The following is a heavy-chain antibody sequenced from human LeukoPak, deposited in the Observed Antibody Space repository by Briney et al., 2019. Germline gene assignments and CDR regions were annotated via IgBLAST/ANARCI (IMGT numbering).Heavy chain of an antibody. CDR1: GFTVSSNY. J-gene: IGHJ4*02. V-gene: IGHV3-53*01. CDR3: ARDSHYDSSGYYDY. D-gene: IGHD3-22*01. Sequence: GGSLRLSCAASGFTVSSNYMSWVRQAPGKGLEWVSVIYSGGSTYYAGSVKGRFTISRDNSKNTLYLQMNSLRAEDTAVYYCARDSHYDSSGYYDYWGQGTLVTVSS. CDR2: IYSGGST.